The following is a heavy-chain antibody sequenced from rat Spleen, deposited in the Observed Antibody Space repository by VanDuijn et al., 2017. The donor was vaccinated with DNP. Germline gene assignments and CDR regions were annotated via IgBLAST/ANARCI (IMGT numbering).Heavy chain of an antibody. Sequence: EVQLAESGGGLVQPGGSLKLSCAASGFTFSDYHMVWVRQAPKKGLEWVASINSNGGSTSYRDSVKGRFTISRDNAKSTLYLQMDSLRSEETATYYCAKAGGYSPWYFDYWGQGVMVTVSS. CDR2: INSNGGST. J-gene: IGHJ2*01. D-gene: IGHD1-11*01. CDR1: GFTFSDYH. V-gene: IGHV5-7*01. CDR3: AKAGGYSPWYFDY.